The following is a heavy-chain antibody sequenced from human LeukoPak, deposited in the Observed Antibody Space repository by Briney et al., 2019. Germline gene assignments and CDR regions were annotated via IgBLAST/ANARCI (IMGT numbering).Heavy chain of an antibody. CDR2: LYYSGST. V-gene: IGHV4-39*01. D-gene: IGHD6-13*01. J-gene: IGHJ3*02. Sequence: PSETLSLTCTVSGGSITNDNYYWDWIRQPPGKGLEWIGDLYYSGSTHYNPSLKSRLTISVDTSKNQFSLKLNSVTAADTAVYYCARHPGITAAGTGFDIWGQGTMVTVSS. CDR3: ARHPGITAAGTGFDI. CDR1: GGSITNDNYY.